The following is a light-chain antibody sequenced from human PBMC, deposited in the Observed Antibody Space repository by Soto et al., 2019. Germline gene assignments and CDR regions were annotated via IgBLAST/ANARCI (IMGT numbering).Light chain of an antibody. CDR3: SSYTSSSTLYV. CDR2: DVS. V-gene: IGLV2-14*01. Sequence: QSALTQPASVSGSPGQSINISCTGTSSDVGGYNYVSWYQQHPGKAPKLMIYDVSNRPSGVSIRFSGSKSGNTASLTISGLQAEDEADYYCSSYTSSSTLYVFGTGTKVTVL. J-gene: IGLJ1*01. CDR1: SSDVGGYNY.